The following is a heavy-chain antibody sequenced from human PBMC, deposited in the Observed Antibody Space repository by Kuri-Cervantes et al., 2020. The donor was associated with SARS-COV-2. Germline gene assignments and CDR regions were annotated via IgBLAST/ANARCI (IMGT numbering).Heavy chain of an antibody. CDR3: ARGPPELDYYYYYMDV. D-gene: IGHD1-14*01. V-gene: IGHV4-34*01. CDR1: GGSFSGYY. J-gene: IGHJ6*03. CDR2: INHSGST. Sequence: SETLSLTCAVYGGSFSGYYWSWIRQPPGKGLEWIGEINHSGSTNYNPSLKSRVTISVDTSKNQFSLKLSSVTAADTAVYYCARGPPELDYYYYYMDVWGKGTTVTVSS.